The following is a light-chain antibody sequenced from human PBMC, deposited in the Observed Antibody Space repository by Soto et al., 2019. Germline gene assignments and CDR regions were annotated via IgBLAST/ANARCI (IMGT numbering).Light chain of an antibody. CDR1: SSDFGNFNY. V-gene: IGLV2-14*01. J-gene: IGLJ3*02. CDR3: SSYTSINTQL. CDR2: EVT. Sequence: QSALTQPASASGSPGQSITISCTGASSDFGNFNYVSWYQQHPGKVPKLIIYEVTSRPSGVSNRFSGSKSDNTASLTISGLQAEDEAYYYCSSYTSINTQLFGGGTKVTVL.